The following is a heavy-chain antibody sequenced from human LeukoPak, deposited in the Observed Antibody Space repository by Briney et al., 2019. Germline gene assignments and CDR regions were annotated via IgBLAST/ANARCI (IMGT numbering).Heavy chain of an antibody. Sequence: SETLSLTCTVSGDSISSGNYWGWIRQPPGKGLEWIGYIYYSGSTNYNPSLKSRVTISVDTSMNQFSLKLSSVTAADTAVYYCARGGYQGNYFDYWGQGTLVTVSS. D-gene: IGHD2-2*01. CDR2: IYYSGST. V-gene: IGHV4-61*01. CDR1: GDSISSGNY. CDR3: ARGGYQGNYFDY. J-gene: IGHJ4*02.